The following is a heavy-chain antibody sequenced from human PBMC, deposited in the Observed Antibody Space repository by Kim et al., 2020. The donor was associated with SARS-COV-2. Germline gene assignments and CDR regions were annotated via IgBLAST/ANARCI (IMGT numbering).Heavy chain of an antibody. V-gene: IGHV4-34*01. CDR3: ARGRDGYNYADAFDI. J-gene: IGHJ3*02. CDR1: GGSFSGYY. D-gene: IGHD5-12*01. Sequence: SETLSLTCAVYGGSFSGYYWSWIRQPPGKGLEWIGEINHSGSTNYNPSLKSRVTISVDTSKNQFSLKLSSVTAADTAVYYCARGRDGYNYADAFDIWGQGTMVTVSS. CDR2: INHSGST.